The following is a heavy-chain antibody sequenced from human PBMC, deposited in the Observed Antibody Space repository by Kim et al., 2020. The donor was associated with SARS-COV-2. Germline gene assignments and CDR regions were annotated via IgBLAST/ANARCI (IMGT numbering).Heavy chain of an antibody. D-gene: IGHD6-19*01. CDR3: TKLNPIQGGWYDAFD. Sequence: GGSLRLSCAASGFTLSGSTVHWVRQASGKGLEWVGRIRSKANSYATAYAASVKNRFTISRDDSKNTAYLQMNSLKTENTAVYYFTKLNPIQGGWYDAFD. J-gene: IGHJ3*02. CDR1: GFTLSGST. CDR2: IRSKANSYAT. V-gene: IGHV3-73*01.